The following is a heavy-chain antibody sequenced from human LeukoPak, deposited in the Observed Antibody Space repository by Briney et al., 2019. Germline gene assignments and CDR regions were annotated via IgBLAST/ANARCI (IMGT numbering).Heavy chain of an antibody. D-gene: IGHD2-15*01. J-gene: IGHJ4*02. CDR1: GGSISTYY. CDR3: AREGRSSTPGY. V-gene: IGHV4-59*01. Sequence: SETLSLTCTLSGGSISTYYWSWIRQPPGKGLEWIGYIYHSGSTNYNPSLKSRVTISVDTSKNQFSLKLSSVTAADTAVYYCAREGRSSTPGYWGQGTLVTVSS. CDR2: IYHSGST.